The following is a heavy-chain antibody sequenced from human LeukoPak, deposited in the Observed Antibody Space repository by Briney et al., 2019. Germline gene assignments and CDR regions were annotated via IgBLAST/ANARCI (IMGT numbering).Heavy chain of an antibody. J-gene: IGHJ6*03. Sequence: SETLSLTCIVSGVSISSYYWSWIRQPPGKGLEWIGYIYYSGSTNYNPSLKSRVTISVDTSKSQFSLKLSSVTAADTAVYYCARMTVAGYYYCYYMDVWGKGTTVTISS. V-gene: IGHV4-59*01. CDR1: GVSISSYY. CDR3: ARMTVAGYYYCYYMDV. CDR2: IYYSGST. D-gene: IGHD6-19*01.